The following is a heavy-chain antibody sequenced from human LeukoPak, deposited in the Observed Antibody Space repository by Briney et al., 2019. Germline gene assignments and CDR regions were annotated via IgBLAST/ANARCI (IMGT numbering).Heavy chain of an antibody. Sequence: GGSLRLSCAASGFTFSSYSMNWVRQAPGKGLECVSVISGSGGSTYYADSVKGRFTISRDNSKNTLYLQMNSLRAEDTALYYCAKDSLHSSSWYSFDSWGQGTLVSVSS. V-gene: IGHV3-23*01. J-gene: IGHJ4*02. CDR1: GFTFSSYS. CDR2: ISGSGGST. D-gene: IGHD6-13*01. CDR3: AKDSLHSSSWYSFDS.